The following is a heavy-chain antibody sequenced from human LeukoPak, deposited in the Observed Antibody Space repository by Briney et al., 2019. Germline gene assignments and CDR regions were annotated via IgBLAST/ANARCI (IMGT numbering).Heavy chain of an antibody. CDR3: ARYHYDSSGSYYYFDY. CDR2: INPNSGGT. J-gene: IGHJ4*02. Sequence: ASVKVSCKASGYTFTGYYMHWVRQAPGQGLEWMGWINPNSGGTNYAQKFQGRVTMTRDTSISTAYMELSRLRSDDTAVYYCARYHYDSSGSYYYFDYWGQGTLVTVSS. D-gene: IGHD3-22*01. V-gene: IGHV1-2*02. CDR1: GYTFTGYY.